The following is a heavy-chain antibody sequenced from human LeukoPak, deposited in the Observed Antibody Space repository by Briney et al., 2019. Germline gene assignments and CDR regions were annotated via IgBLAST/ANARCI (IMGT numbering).Heavy chain of an antibody. CDR2: IYYSGST. CDR3: ARNLAGHFGGFYFDD. CDR1: GGSFSGYY. V-gene: IGHV4-59*12. D-gene: IGHD2-21*01. J-gene: IGHJ4*02. Sequence: PSETLSLTCAVYGGSFSGYYWSWIRQPPGKGLEWIGYIYYSGSTYYNPSLKSRVTISVDTSKNQFSLKLSSVTAADTAVYYCARNLAGHFGGFYFDDWGQGTLVTVSS.